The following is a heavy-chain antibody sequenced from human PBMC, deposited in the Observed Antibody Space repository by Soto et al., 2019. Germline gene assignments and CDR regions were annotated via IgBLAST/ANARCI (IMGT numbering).Heavy chain of an antibody. V-gene: IGHV3-30-3*01. Sequence: PGGSLRLSCAASGFTFSNYAVHRVRQAPGKGLEWVAVISYDGSNKYYADSVKGRFTISRDNSKNTLYLQMNSLRAEDTAVYYCARPLWRNDYNWGYFDLWGRGTLVTVSS. CDR3: ARPLWRNDYNWGYFDL. CDR2: ISYDGSNK. CDR1: GFTFSNYA. D-gene: IGHD4-4*01. J-gene: IGHJ2*01.